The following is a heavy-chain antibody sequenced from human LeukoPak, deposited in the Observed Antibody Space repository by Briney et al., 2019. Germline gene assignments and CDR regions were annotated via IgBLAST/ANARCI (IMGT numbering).Heavy chain of an antibody. CDR1: GYSISSDYY. Sequence: PPETLSLTCAVSGYSISSDYYWGWIRQPPGKGLEWIGSIYHSGSTYYNPSLKSRVTISVDTSKNQFSLKLSSVTAADTAVYYCARQGREDNWFDPWGQGTLVTVSS. D-gene: IGHD5-24*01. CDR3: ARQGREDNWFDP. J-gene: IGHJ5*02. V-gene: IGHV4-38-2*01. CDR2: IYHSGST.